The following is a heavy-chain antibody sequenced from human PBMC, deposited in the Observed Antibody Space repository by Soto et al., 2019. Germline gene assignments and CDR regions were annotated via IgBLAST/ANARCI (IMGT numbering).Heavy chain of an antibody. CDR2: TSSDSRTI. CDR3: ARIKLVEWFFINVDVYDMDV. CDR1: GFSLSDYA. Sequence: GGSLRLSCVASGFSLSDYAVNWVRQAPGKGLEWVSFTSSDSRTIYYADSVEGRFTVSRDNARNSVSLQMDSLRDEDAAVYYFARIKLVEWFFINVDVYDMDVWGQGTPVTVSS. J-gene: IGHJ6*02. D-gene: IGHD3-3*01. V-gene: IGHV3-48*02.